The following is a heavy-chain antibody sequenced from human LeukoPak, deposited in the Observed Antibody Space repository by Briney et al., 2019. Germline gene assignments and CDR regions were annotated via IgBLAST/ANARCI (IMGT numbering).Heavy chain of an antibody. Sequence: GGSLRLSCAASGFTFSGFWMSWSRQAPGKGLEWVASINSDGSEGYYADVVKGRLTISRDNAKNSLYLQINSLRAEDTAVYYCARSSYSSSSSVWGQGTMVTVSS. J-gene: IGHJ3*01. D-gene: IGHD6-6*01. V-gene: IGHV3-7*03. CDR1: GFTFSGFW. CDR2: INSDGSEG. CDR3: ARSSYSSSSSV.